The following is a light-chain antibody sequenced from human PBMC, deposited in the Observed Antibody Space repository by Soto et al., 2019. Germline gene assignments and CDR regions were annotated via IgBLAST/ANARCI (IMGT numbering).Light chain of an antibody. CDR1: QSISSW. Sequence: DIQMTQSPSTLSASVGDRVTLTCRASQSISSWLAWYQQKPGKAPKLLIYDASNLESGVPSRFSDGGSGTEFSLTISSLQPDDFATYYCQQYNYFWAFGQGTKVDIK. V-gene: IGKV1-5*01. CDR3: QQYNYFWA. CDR2: DAS. J-gene: IGKJ1*01.